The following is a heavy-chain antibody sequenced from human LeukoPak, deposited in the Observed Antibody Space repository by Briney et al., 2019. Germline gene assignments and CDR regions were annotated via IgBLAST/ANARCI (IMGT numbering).Heavy chain of an antibody. D-gene: IGHD3-10*01. CDR1: GGSISTYY. J-gene: IGHJ4*02. V-gene: IGHV4-59*12. CDR2: IFYRGST. CDR3: ARGKITMVRGVAYFDY. Sequence: SETLSLTCTVSGGSISTYYWSWIRQPPGKGLEWIGYIFYRGSTNYNPSLKSRVTISVDTSKNQFSLKLSSVTAADTAVYYCARGKITMVRGVAYFDYWGQGTLVTVSS.